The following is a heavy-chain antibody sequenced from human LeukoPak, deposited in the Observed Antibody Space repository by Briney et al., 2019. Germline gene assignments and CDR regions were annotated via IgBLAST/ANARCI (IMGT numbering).Heavy chain of an antibody. CDR1: GFTLNKYW. D-gene: IGHD4-17*01. Sequence: GGSLRLSCEASGFTLNKYWVHWVRQAPGKGLVWVSRITGDGSDIAYADSVKGRFTVSRDDAKNTLFLQMTSLRVEDTAIYYCARDAYTTTSNWLDPWGKGTLVTVSS. J-gene: IGHJ5*02. CDR2: ITGDGSDI. V-gene: IGHV3-74*01. CDR3: ARDAYTTTSNWLDP.